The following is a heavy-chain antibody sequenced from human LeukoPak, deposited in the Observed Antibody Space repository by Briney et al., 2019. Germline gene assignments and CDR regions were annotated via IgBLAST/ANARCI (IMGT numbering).Heavy chain of an antibody. D-gene: IGHD6-19*01. CDR2: IYYSGST. CDR1: GGSISSYY. V-gene: IGHV4-59*01. J-gene: IGHJ4*02. CDR3: AREGSGCSMGFDY. Sequence: PSETLSLTCTVSGGSISSYYWSWIRQPPGKGLEWIGYIYYSGSTNYNPSLKSRVTISVDTSKNQFSLKLSSVTAADTAVYYCAREGSGCSMGFDYWGQGTLVTVSS.